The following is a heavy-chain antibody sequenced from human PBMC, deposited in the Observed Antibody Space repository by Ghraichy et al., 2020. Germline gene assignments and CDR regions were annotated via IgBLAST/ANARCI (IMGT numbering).Heavy chain of an antibody. J-gene: IGHJ6*02. CDR3: ARDVVVVPAVPYYYYGMDV. CDR1: GFTFSSYS. CDR2: ISSSSSYI. V-gene: IGHV3-21*01. D-gene: IGHD2-2*01. Sequence: GGSLRLSCAASGFTFSSYSMNWVRQAPGKGLEWVSSISSSSSYIYYADSVKGRFTISRDNAKNSLYLQMNSLRAEDTAVYYCARDVVVVPAVPYYYYGMDVWGQGTTVTVSS.